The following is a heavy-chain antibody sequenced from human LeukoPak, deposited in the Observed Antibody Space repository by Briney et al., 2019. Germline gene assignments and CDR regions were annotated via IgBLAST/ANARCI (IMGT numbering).Heavy chain of an antibody. J-gene: IGHJ4*02. D-gene: IGHD3-22*01. CDR1: GFTFSSYG. Sequence: GGSLRLSCAASGFTFSSYGMHWVRQAPGKGLDWVAFIHHDGSNKYYADSVRGRFTISRDNSKNTLYLQMNSLRAEDTAVYYCARRAGDYSHPYDYWGQGTLVTVSS. CDR3: ARRAGDYSHPYDY. V-gene: IGHV3-30*02. CDR2: IHHDGSNK.